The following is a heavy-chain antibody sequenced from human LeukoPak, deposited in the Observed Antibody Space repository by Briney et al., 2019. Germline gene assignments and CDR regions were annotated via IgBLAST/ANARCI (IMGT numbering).Heavy chain of an antibody. J-gene: IGHJ4*02. CDR3: AKDEGWELLHDFDY. Sequence: GGSLRLSCAASGFTVSSNYMSWVRQAPGKGLEWVSAISGSGGSTYYADSVKGRFTISRDNSKNTLYLQMNSLRAEDTAVYYCAKDEGWELLHDFDYWGQGTLVTVSS. CDR1: GFTVSSNY. CDR2: ISGSGGST. V-gene: IGHV3-23*01. D-gene: IGHD1-26*01.